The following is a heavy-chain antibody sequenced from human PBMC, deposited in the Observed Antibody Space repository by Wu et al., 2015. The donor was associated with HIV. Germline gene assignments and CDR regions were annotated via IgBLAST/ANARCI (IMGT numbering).Heavy chain of an antibody. D-gene: IGHD3-10*01. V-gene: IGHV1-46*01. CDR1: GYTFTSYY. J-gene: IGHJ4*02. CDR3: ARGMKYHGSGARTGLLVN. Sequence: QVQLVQSGAEVKKPGASVKVSCKASGYTFTSYYMHWVRQAPGQGLEWMGIINPSGGSTSYAQKFQGRVTMTRDTSTSTVYMELSSLRSEDTAVYYCARGMKYHGSGARTGLLVNWGQGTLVTVSS. CDR2: INPSGGST.